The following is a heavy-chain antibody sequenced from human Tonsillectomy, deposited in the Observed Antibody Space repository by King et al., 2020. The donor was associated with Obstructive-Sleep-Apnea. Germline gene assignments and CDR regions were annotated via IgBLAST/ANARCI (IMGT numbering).Heavy chain of an antibody. CDR1: GLSFTYAW. V-gene: IGHV3-15*01. J-gene: IGHJ6*02. CDR3: THLSDFYYTMAV. CDR2: IKSNPGGGTA. Sequence: VQLVESGGDLVNPGGSLTLSCAASGLSFTYAWMNWVRQAPGKGLEWVGRIKSNPGGGTADYAAPVKGRLTISRADSKNTLYLQMSSLKTEDTAVYYCTHLSDFYYTMAVWGQGTTVTVSS.